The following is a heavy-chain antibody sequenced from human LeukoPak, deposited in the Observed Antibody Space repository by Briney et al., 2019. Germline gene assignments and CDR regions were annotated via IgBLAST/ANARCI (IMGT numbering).Heavy chain of an antibody. CDR1: GFTFNIYG. V-gene: IGHV3-30*02. J-gene: IGHJ2*01. CDR2: ILYDGSNK. Sequence: GGSLRLSCAASGFTFNIYGIHWVRQAPGKGLEWVAFILYDGSNKYYADSVKGRFTISRDNSKNTVYLQMNSLRVEDTAVYYCAKDQSKVFGYFDLWGRGTLVTVSS. CDR3: AKDQSKVFGYFDL.